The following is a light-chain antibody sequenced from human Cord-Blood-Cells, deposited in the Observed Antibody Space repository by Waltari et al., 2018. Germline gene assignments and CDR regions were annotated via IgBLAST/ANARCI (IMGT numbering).Light chain of an antibody. J-gene: IGKJ4*01. CDR1: QGISNY. CDR3: QKYNSAPRLT. V-gene: IGKV1-27*01. Sequence: DIQMTQSPSSLSASVGDRVTITCRASQGISNYLAWYHQKPGKVPKLLIYAASTLQSGVPSRFSGSGSGTDFTLTISSLQPEDVATYYCQKYNSAPRLTFGGGTKVEIK. CDR2: AAS.